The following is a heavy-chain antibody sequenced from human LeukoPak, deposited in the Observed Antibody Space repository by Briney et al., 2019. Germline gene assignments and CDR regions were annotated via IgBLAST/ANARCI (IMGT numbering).Heavy chain of an antibody. CDR3: ARDAPITGTTNY. J-gene: IGHJ4*02. Sequence: GGSLRLSCAASGFTFSSYSMNWVRQAPGKGLEWVSSISSSSSYIYYADSVKGRFTISRDNAKNSLYLQMNSLRAEDTAAYYCARDAPITGTTNYWGRGTLVTVSS. V-gene: IGHV3-21*01. CDR2: ISSSSSYI. CDR1: GFTFSSYS. D-gene: IGHD1-7*01.